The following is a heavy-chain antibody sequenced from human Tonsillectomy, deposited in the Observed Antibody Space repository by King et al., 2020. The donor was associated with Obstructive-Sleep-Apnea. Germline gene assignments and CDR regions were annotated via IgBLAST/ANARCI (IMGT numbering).Heavy chain of an antibody. CDR3: AGERGFGEPFDY. D-gene: IGHD3-10*01. CDR1: GGSISSGGYY. CDR2: IYYSGST. J-gene: IGHJ4*02. Sequence: QLQESGPGLVKPSQTLSLTCTVSGGSISSGGYYWGWIRQPPGKGLGWIGYIYYSGSTYYNPSLKSRVTISVDTSKNQFSLKLSSVTAADTAVYYCAGERGFGEPFDYWGQGTLVTVSS. V-gene: IGHV4-31*03.